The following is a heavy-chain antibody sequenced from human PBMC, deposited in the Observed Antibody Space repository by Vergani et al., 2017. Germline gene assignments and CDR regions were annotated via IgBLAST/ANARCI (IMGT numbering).Heavy chain of an antibody. D-gene: IGHD2-2*01. V-gene: IGHV1-69*12. CDR2: IIPIFGTA. Sequence: QVQLVQSGAEVKKPGSSVKVSCKASGGTFSSYAISWVRQAPGQGLEWMGGIIPIFGTANYAQKFQGRVTITADESTSTAYMELSSLRSEDTAVYYCARDSRALSIVVVPAAHPMDVRGQGTTVTVSS. J-gene: IGHJ6*02. CDR1: GGTFSSYA. CDR3: ARDSRALSIVVVPAAHPMDV.